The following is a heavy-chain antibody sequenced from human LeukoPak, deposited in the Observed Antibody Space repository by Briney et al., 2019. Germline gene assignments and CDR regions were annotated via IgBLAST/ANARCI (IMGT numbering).Heavy chain of an antibody. D-gene: IGHD3-10*01. CDR3: AKAGPAVRGVIRHFDY. V-gene: IGHV3-30*02. CDR1: GFTFSSYG. CDR2: IRYDGSNK. Sequence: GGSLRLSCAASGFTFSSYGIHWVRQAPGKGLEWVAFIRYDGSNKYYVDSVKGRFTISRDNSKNTLYLQMNSLRAEDTAVYYCAKAGPAVRGVIRHFDYWGQGTLVTVSS. J-gene: IGHJ4*02.